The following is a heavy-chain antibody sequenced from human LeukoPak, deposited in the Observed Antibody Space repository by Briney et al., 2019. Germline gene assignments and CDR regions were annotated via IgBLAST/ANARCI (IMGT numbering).Heavy chain of an antibody. J-gene: IGHJ4*02. CDR2: ISGDGGST. D-gene: IGHD3-3*01. V-gene: IGHV3-43*02. Sequence: GGSLRLSCAASGFTFDDYAMHWVRQAPGKGLEWVSLISGDGGSTYYADPVKGRFTISRDNSKNSLYLQMNSLRTEDTALYYCAKGIVYYDFWSGFSPPEYYFDYWGQGTLVTVSS. CDR1: GFTFDDYA. CDR3: AKGIVYYDFWSGFSPPEYYFDY.